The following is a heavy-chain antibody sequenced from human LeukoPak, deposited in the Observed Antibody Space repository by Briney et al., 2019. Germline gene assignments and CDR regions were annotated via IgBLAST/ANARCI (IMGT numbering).Heavy chain of an antibody. J-gene: IGHJ4*02. V-gene: IGHV1-69*13. Sequence: SVKVSCKASGGTFSSYAIGWVRQAPGQGLEWMGGIIPIFGTANYAQKFQGRVTITADESTSTAYMELSSLRSEDTAVYYCARGAGGYSGYDAHYYFDYWGQGTLVTVSS. CDR3: ARGAGGYSGYDAHYYFDY. D-gene: IGHD5-12*01. CDR2: IIPIFGTA. CDR1: GGTFSSYA.